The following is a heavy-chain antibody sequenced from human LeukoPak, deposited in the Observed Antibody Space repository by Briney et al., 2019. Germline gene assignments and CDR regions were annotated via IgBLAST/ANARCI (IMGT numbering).Heavy chain of an antibody. Sequence: GGSLRLSCAASGFTFTTYWMNWVRQAPGKGLEWVAIIKQDGSEKYYVDSVKGRFTISRDNAKNSVFLQMNSLRAEDTAVYYCARDLSSSWPSHFAYWGQGTLATVS. D-gene: IGHD6-19*01. CDR3: ARDLSSSWPSHFAY. V-gene: IGHV3-7*01. CDR2: IKQDGSEK. CDR1: GFTFTTYW. J-gene: IGHJ4*02.